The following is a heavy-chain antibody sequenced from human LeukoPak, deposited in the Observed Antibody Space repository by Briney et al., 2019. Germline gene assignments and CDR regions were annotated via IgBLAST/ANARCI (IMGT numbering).Heavy chain of an antibody. CDR2: IYYSGST. CDR3: ARGYSSGYYYVG. V-gene: IGHV4-59*01. D-gene: IGHD3-22*01. J-gene: IGHJ4*02. CDR1: GGSISSYY. Sequence: SETLSLTCTVSGGSISSYYWSWIRQPPGKGLEWIGYIYYSGSTNYHPSLKSRVTISVDTSKNQFSLKLSSVTAADTAVYYCARGYSSGYYYVGRGQGTLVTVSS.